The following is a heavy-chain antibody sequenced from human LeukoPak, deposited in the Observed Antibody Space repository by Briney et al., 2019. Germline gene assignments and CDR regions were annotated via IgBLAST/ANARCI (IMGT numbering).Heavy chain of an antibody. CDR2: ISSSGSTI. CDR3: VSSGSYVQAAFDI. Sequence: GGSLRLSCAASGFTFSDYYMSWIRQAPGKGLEWVSYISSSGSTIYYADSVKGRFTISRDNAKNSLYLQMNSLRAEDTAVYYCVSSGSYVQAAFDIWGQGTMVTVSS. D-gene: IGHD1-26*01. J-gene: IGHJ3*02. CDR1: GFTFSDYY. V-gene: IGHV3-11*01.